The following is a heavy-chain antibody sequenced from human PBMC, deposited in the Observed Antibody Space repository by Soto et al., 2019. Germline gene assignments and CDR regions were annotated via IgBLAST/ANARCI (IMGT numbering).Heavy chain of an antibody. D-gene: IGHD1-20*01. CDR1: GGSISSSSYY. CDR2: VFYTGFT. CDR3: ATSQKGYNWNYFDH. J-gene: IGHJ4*02. V-gene: IGHV4-39*01. Sequence: SETLSLTCTVSGGSISSSSYYWAWLRQSPGKGPEWIGSVFYTGFTSYNPSLESRVSVSVDTSKSQFSLKLSAVTAADTAVYYCATSQKGYNWNYFDHWGQGALVTVSS.